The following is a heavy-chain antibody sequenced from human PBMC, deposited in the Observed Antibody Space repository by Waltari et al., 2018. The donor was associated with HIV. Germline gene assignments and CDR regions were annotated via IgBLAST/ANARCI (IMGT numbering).Heavy chain of an antibody. Sequence: QVQLQESGPGLVKPSETLSLNCTVSLGSISGYYWSWIRTPPGKGRGGGGRVLDAWSRIRQPPGKGLEWIGHIYYSGSTNYNPSLKSRVTISVDTSKNQFSLRLSSVTAADTAVYYCVRGRQYISSSWFDPWGQGTLVTVSS. D-gene: IGHD6-6*01. CDR2: IYYSGST. J-gene: IGHJ5*02. V-gene: IGHV4-61*08. CDR3: VRGRQYISSSWFDP. CDR1: LGSISGYYWSWIRTPPGKGRGGGGRVLDA.